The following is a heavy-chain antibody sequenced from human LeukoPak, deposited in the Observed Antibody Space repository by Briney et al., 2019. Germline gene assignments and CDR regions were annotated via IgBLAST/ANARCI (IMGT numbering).Heavy chain of an antibody. D-gene: IGHD6-19*01. CDR1: GVSISSSNSY. CDR2: IYHSGST. V-gene: IGHV4-39*07. J-gene: IGHJ4*02. CDR3: ASLRIAVAGTGYFDY. Sequence: SETLSLTCTVSGVSISSSNSYWGWIRQPPGKGLEWIGEIYHSGSTNYNPSLKSRVTISVDKSKNQFSLKLSSVTAADTAVYYCASLRIAVAGTGYFDYWGQGTLVTVSS.